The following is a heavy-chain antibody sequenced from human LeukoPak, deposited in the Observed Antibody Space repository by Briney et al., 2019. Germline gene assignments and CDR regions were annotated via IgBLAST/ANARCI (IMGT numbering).Heavy chain of an antibody. J-gene: IGHJ4*02. Sequence: GGSLRLSCAASGSTFSSYAMSWVRQAPGKGLEWVPAISGSGGSAYYADSVKGRFTISRDNSKNTLYLQMNSLRAEDTAVYYCAYWGLVDYWGQGTLVTVSS. CDR1: GSTFSSYA. CDR2: ISGSGGSA. CDR3: AYWGLVDY. V-gene: IGHV3-23*01. D-gene: IGHD7-27*01.